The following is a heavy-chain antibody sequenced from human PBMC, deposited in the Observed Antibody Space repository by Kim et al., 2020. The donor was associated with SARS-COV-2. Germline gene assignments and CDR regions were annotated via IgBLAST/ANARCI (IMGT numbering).Heavy chain of an antibody. CDR1: GFTFTAYW. D-gene: IGHD2-15*01. Sequence: GESLKISCKGLGFTFTAYWIGWVRQMPGKGLEWMGIIYPGDSDTRYSPPFQGQGTISADRSINTVYLQWNSLQVSDTAMYYCASTFAGRWSSTFSFDYGAQGTLVTVSS. CDR2: IYPGDSDT. V-gene: IGHV5-51*01. CDR3: ASTFAGRWSSTFSFDY. J-gene: IGHJ4*02.